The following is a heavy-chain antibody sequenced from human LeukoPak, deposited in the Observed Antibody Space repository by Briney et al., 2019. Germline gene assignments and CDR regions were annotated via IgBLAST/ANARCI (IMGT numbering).Heavy chain of an antibody. CDR1: GLTFSSYS. Sequence: GGSLRLSCAASGLTFSSYSMNWVRQAPGKGLEWVSSISSSSSYIYYADSVKGRFTISRDNAKNSLYLQMNSLRAEDTAVYYCAREGITGTTRGYFDYWGQGTLVTVSS. J-gene: IGHJ4*02. CDR2: ISSSSSYI. V-gene: IGHV3-21*01. CDR3: AREGITGTTRGYFDY. D-gene: IGHD1-7*01.